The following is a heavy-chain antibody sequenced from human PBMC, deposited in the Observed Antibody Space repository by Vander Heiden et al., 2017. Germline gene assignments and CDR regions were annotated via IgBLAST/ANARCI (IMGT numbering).Heavy chain of an antibody. V-gene: IGHV3-13*04. CDR2: IAIAGDT. J-gene: IGHJ4*02. Sequence: EVQLVESGGGLVQPGGSLRLSCAASGFTFSGHDMHWVRQFPGKGLESVSDIAIAGDTYESGSVKGRFTISRENAKNALYLQMDSLTAGDTAVYYCARGRHLRGDRYTFFDFWGQGTQVTVSS. CDR1: GFTFSGHD. D-gene: IGHD5-18*01. CDR3: ARGRHLRGDRYTFFDF.